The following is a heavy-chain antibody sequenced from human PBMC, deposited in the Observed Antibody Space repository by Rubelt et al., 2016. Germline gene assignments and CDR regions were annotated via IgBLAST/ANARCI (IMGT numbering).Heavy chain of an antibody. V-gene: IGHV3-7*01. J-gene: IGHJ3*02. CDR1: GFTFSRSW. CDR2: IHQDGGEK. D-gene: IGHD6-13*01. Sequence: VQLVESGGGVVQPGRSLRLSCAASGFTFSRSWMTWVRQAPGKGLEWVANIHQDGGEKYYVDSVRGRFTVSRDNAKNSLYLQMYSLRPEDTAVYYCARAYSSSAGRDAFDIWGQGTMVTVSS. CDR3: ARAYSSSAGRDAFDI.